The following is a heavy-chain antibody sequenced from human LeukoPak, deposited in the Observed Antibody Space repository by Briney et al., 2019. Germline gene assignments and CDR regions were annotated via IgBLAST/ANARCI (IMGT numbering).Heavy chain of an antibody. V-gene: IGHV3-53*01. D-gene: IGHD3-3*01. CDR1: GFTVSSNY. Sequence: GGSLRLPCAASGFTVSSNYMSWVRQAPGKGLEWVSVIYSGGSTYYADSVKGRFTISRDNSKNTLYLQMNSLRAEDTAVYYCATEGITIFGVAPTTWGQGTLVTVSS. J-gene: IGHJ5*02. CDR2: IYSGGST. CDR3: ATEGITIFGVAPTT.